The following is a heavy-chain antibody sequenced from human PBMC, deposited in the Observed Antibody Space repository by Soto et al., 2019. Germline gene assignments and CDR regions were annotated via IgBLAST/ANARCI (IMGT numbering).Heavy chain of an antibody. Sequence: LRLSSAASGFTFGSSPMGWGRQASGQLLEWRSLISAGGDRTYYAIPVQGRFTISRDNSKNTLHLQVNSLRAEDTAVYYCATQDLKGTTGTIWGEGTLVIVS. D-gene: IGHD1-1*01. CDR2: ISAGGDRT. V-gene: IGHV3-23*01. J-gene: IGHJ4*02. CDR1: GFTFGSSP. CDR3: ATQDLKGTTGTI.